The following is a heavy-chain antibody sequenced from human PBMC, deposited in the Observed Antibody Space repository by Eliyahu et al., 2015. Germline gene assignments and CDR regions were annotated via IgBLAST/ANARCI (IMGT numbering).Heavy chain of an antibody. CDR2: ISGSGDIT. J-gene: IGHJ4*02. Sequence: EVQLLESGGGLVQPGGSLRLSCAASGFXFSSYAISWVRQAPGKGLEWVSAISGSGDITYFPDSVKGRFTISRDNSKNTLYLQMNSLRADDTAVYYCAKSLGSSGYYWDFDYWGQGTLVTVSS. CDR3: AKSLGSSGYYWDFDY. D-gene: IGHD3-22*01. CDR1: GFXFSSYA. V-gene: IGHV3-23*01.